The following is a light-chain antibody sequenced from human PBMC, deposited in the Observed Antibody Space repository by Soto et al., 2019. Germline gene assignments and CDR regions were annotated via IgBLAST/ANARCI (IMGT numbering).Light chain of an antibody. J-gene: IGLJ2*01. Sequence: QPVLTQSPSASASLGASVKLTCTLTSGHSSYAIAWHQLQPEKGPRYLMKLNSDGSLDKGDGIPGRFSGSSSGAECYLTISSLQSEDEADYYCQTWGAGIVLFGGGTKLTVL. CDR2: LNSDGSL. CDR1: SGHSSYA. V-gene: IGLV4-69*01. CDR3: QTWGAGIVL.